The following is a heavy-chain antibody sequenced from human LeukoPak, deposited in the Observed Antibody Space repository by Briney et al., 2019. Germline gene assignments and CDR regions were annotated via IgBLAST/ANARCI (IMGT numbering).Heavy chain of an antibody. D-gene: IGHD3-10*01. CDR3: ARSDYGSGSYRFDY. CDR1: GYTFTGYY. Sequence: ASVKVSCKASGYTFTGYYMHWVRQAPGQGLEWMGWINPNSSGTNYAQKFQGRVTMTRDTSISTAYMELSRLRSDDTAVYYCARSDYGSGSYRFDYWGQGTLVTVSS. V-gene: IGHV1-2*02. CDR2: INPNSSGT. J-gene: IGHJ4*02.